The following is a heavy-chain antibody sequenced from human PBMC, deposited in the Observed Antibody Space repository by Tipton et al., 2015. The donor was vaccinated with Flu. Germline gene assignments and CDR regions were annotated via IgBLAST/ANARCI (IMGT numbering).Heavy chain of an antibody. CDR3: ARGRKVPGP. V-gene: IGHV3-15*01. J-gene: IGHJ4*02. CDR2: IKSKGDGGTE. Sequence: SLRLSCAASGLTFSNPWLAWVRQAPGMGLEWVARIKSKGDGGTEDYAAPVKGRFTVSRDNAKNSLYLQMNSLRAEDTAVYYCARGRKVPGPWGQGTLVTVSS. D-gene: IGHD1-14*01. CDR1: GLTFSNPW.